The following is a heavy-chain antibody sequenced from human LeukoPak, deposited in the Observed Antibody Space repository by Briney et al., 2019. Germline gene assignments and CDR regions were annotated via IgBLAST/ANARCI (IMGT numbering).Heavy chain of an antibody. CDR3: ARYCSSTSCGHYYYYYMDV. V-gene: IGHV3-21*01. D-gene: IGHD2-2*01. CDR1: GFTFTNYG. CDR2: ISSSSSYI. Sequence: GGSLRLSCAASGFTFTNYGMHWVRQAPGKGLEWVSSISSSSSYIYYADSVKGRFTISRDNAKNSLYLQMNSLRAEDTAVYYCARYCSSTSCGHYYYYYMDVWGKGTTVTVSS. J-gene: IGHJ6*03.